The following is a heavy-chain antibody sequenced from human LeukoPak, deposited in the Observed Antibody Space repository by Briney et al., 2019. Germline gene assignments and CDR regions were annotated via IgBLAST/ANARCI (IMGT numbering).Heavy chain of an antibody. V-gene: IGHV4-39*01. Sequence: SETLSLTCTLSGGSISSSSYYWGWIRQPPGKGLEWIGRIYYSGSTYYNPSLKSRVTISVDTSKNQFSLKLSSVTAADTAVYYCARAPRKGVAARPGWFDPWGQGTLVTVSS. J-gene: IGHJ5*02. CDR3: ARAPRKGVAARPGWFDP. D-gene: IGHD6-6*01. CDR1: GGSISSSSYY. CDR2: IYYSGST.